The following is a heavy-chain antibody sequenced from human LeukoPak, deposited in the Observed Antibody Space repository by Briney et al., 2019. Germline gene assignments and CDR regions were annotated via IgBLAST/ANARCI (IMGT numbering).Heavy chain of an antibody. D-gene: IGHD5-12*01. J-gene: IGHJ4*02. V-gene: IGHV3-48*03. CDR1: GFTYSSYE. CDR3: AKVGGYDGMVY. CDR2: IGHSGRTI. Sequence: GGSLRLSCIGSGFTYSSYEMNWVRQAPGKGLEWVAYIGHSGRTIYYADSVKGRFTISRDNSKNSLYLQMNSLRTEDTALYYCAKVGGYDGMVYWGQGTLVTVSS.